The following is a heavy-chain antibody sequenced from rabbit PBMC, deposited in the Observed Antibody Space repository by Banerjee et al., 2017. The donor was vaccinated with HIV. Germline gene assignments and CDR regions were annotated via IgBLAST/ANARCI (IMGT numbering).Heavy chain of an antibody. D-gene: IGHD2-1*01. CDR2: VYPDSDIT. Sequence: QLEESGGDLVKPEGSLTLTCTASGFSFSSYYMTWVRQAPGKGLEWIGIVYPDSDITDYASWVNGRFTISSDNAQNTVDLQMNSLTAADTATYFCARGWITMTMNLWGPGTLVTVS. J-gene: IGHJ4*01. CDR3: ARGWITMTMNL. V-gene: IGHV1S7*01. CDR1: GFSFSSYY.